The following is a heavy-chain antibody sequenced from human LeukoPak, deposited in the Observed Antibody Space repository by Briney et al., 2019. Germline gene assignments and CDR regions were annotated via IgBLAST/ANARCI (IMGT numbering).Heavy chain of an antibody. CDR2: ISGSGGLT. CDR3: ARVGDILNDAFDI. Sequence: GGSLRLSCAASGFIFSDYGMNWVRQAPGRGLEWVSGISGSGGLTYYASSVKGRFTISRDNAKNSLYLQMNSLRAEDTAVYYCARVGDILNDAFDIWGQGTMVTVSS. J-gene: IGHJ3*02. D-gene: IGHD3-9*01. V-gene: IGHV3-21*01. CDR1: GFIFSDYG.